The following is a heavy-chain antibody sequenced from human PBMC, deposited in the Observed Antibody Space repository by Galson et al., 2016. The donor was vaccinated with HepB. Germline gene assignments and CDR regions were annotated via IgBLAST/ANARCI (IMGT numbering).Heavy chain of an antibody. Sequence: SVKVSCKASGYTFTGYYMHWVRQAPGQGLEWMGWINPNSGCTNYAQKFQGWVTMTRDTSISTTYMELSRLRSYDTAVYYCARSTGFFYYVDYWGQGTLVTVSS. V-gene: IGHV1-2*04. J-gene: IGHJ4*02. CDR2: INPNSGCT. CDR1: GYTFTGYY. D-gene: IGHD6-19*01. CDR3: ARSTGFFYYVDY.